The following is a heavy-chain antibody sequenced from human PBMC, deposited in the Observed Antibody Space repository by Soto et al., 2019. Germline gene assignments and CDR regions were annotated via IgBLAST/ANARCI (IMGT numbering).Heavy chain of an antibody. J-gene: IGHJ6*02. D-gene: IGHD2-15*01. CDR3: ARVRYCSGGSCYPYGMDV. CDR2: IYYSGST. Sequence: QVQLQESGPGLVKPSQTLSLTCTVSGGSISSGGYYWSWIRQHPGKGLEWIGYIYYSGSTYYNPYLQSRLTISVDTADNQISRNRRSVTAADPAVYYCARVRYCSGGSCYPYGMDVWGQGSTVTVS. V-gene: IGHV4-31*03. CDR1: GGSISSGGYY.